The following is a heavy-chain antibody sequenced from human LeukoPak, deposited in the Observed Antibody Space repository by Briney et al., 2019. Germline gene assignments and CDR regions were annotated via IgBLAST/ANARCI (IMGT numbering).Heavy chain of an antibody. CDR1: GFTFSSYA. V-gene: IGHV3-23*01. CDR3: AKDQFYSSGSLDAFDI. D-gene: IGHD6-19*01. CDR2: ISGSGGST. J-gene: IGHJ3*02. Sequence: GGSLRLSCAASGFTFSSYAMSWVRQAPGKGLEWVSAISGSGGSTYYADSVKGRFTISRDNSKNALYLQMNSLRAEDTAVYYCAKDQFYSSGSLDAFDIWGQGTMVTVSS.